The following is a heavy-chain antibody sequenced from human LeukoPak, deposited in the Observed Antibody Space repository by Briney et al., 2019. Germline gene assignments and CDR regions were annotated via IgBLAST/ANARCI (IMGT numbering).Heavy chain of an antibody. V-gene: IGHV4-38-2*02. D-gene: IGHD4-17*01. J-gene: IGHJ4*02. CDR2: IYTSGST. Sequence: SETLSLTCTVSGYSISSGYYWGWIRQPPGKGLEWIGRIYTSGSTNYNPSLKSRVTISVDTSKNQFSLRLSSVTAADTAVYYCARSRDGDYILFDYWGQGALVTVSS. CDR1: GYSISSGYY. CDR3: ARSRDGDYILFDY.